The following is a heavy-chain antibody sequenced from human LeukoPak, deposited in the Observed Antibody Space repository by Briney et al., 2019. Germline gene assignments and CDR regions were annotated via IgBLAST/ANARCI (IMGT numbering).Heavy chain of an antibody. CDR3: AKGPGPGYFYYYMDV. CDR2: ITGSGGST. CDR1: RFTFSSYA. J-gene: IGHJ6*03. V-gene: IGHV3-23*01. Sequence: GGSLRLSCAASRFTFSSYAMSWVRQAAGKGLEWVSAITGSGGSTYYADSLKGRFIISRDNSKNTLYLQMNSLRAEDTAVYYCAKGPGPGYFYYYMDVRGKGTTVTVSS.